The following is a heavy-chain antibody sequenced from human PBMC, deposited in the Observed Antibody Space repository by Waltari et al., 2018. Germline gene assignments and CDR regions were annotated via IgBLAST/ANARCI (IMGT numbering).Heavy chain of an antibody. D-gene: IGHD2-15*01. CDR2: IYYSGST. CDR3: ARVGIVVVVAGGQKRYPNAAFDY. J-gene: IGHJ4*02. CDR1: GGSISSYY. V-gene: IGHV4-59*01. Sequence: QVQLQESGPGLVKPSETLSLTCTVSGGSISSYYWSWIRQPPGKGLEWIGYIYYSGSTNYNPPRKSRVTISVDTSKNQFSLKLSSVTAADTAVYYCARVGIVVVVAGGQKRYPNAAFDYWGQGTLVTVSS.